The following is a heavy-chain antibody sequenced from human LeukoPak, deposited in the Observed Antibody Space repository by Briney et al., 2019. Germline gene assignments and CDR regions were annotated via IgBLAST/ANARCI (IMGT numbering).Heavy chain of an antibody. CDR1: RYTFTSYV. D-gene: IGHD2-21*01. CDR3: ARVCGGDCYPSDFVFDY. J-gene: IGHJ4*02. V-gene: IGHV1-8*03. Sequence: ASVTVSCKASRYTFTSYVINWVRPATGQGLEGMGWMNPNSGNTGYAQKFQGRVTITRNTPISTAYMELSSLRSEDTAVYYCARVCGGDCYPSDFVFDYWGQGTLVTVSS. CDR2: MNPNSGNT.